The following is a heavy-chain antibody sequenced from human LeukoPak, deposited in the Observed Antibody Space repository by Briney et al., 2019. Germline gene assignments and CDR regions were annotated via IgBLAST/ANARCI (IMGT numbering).Heavy chain of an antibody. V-gene: IGHV4-34*01. CDR3: ARVQQLLDAFDI. CDR1: GGSFSGYY. D-gene: IGHD6-13*01. Sequence: SETLSLTCAVYGGSFSGYYWSWIRQPPGKGLEWIGEINHSGSTNYNPSLKSRVTISVDTSKNQFSLKLSSVTAADTAVYYCARVQQLLDAFDIWGQGTMVIVSS. J-gene: IGHJ3*02. CDR2: INHSGST.